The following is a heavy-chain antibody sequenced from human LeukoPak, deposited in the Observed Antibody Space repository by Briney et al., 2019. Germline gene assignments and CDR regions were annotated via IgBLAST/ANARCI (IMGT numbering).Heavy chain of an antibody. CDR3: ARVGQVGATRGRPIDH. CDR2: ISGSGGST. V-gene: IGHV3-23*01. J-gene: IGHJ4*02. Sequence: GGSLRLSCAASGFTFSSYAMSWVCQAPGKGLEWVSAISGSGGSTYYADSVKGRFTISRDNAKNTLYLQMNSLRAEDTAVYYCARVGQVGATRGRPIDHWGQGTLVTVSS. CDR1: GFTFSSYA. D-gene: IGHD1-26*01.